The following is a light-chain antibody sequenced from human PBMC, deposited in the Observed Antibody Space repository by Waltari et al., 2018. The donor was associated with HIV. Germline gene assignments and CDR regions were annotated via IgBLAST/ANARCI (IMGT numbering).Light chain of an antibody. V-gene: IGLV8-61*01. CDR1: SDSVSINYY. CDR2: STY. CDR3: ALYMTGAKWV. Sequence: QTVVTQAPSFTVSPGGTVTLTCYLNSDSVSINYYPGWFQQTPGQAPRTLISSTYSRSSGVPDRFSGSILGNKAALTITGAQADDDSVYFCALYMTGAKWVFGGGTKLTVL. J-gene: IGLJ3*02.